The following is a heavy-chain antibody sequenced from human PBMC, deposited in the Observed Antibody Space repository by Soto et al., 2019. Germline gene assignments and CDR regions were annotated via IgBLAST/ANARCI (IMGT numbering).Heavy chain of an antibody. J-gene: IGHJ6*02. CDR2: ISGSGGST. Sequence: PGGSLRLSCAASGFTFSSYAMSWVRQAPGKGLEWVSAISGSGGSTYYADSVKGRFTISRDNSKNTLYLQMNSLRAEDTAVYYCAKSRTGVQLERRVSYYYYGMGVWGQGTTVTVSS. D-gene: IGHD1-1*01. V-gene: IGHV3-23*01. CDR3: AKSRTGVQLERRVSYYYYGMGV. CDR1: GFTFSSYA.